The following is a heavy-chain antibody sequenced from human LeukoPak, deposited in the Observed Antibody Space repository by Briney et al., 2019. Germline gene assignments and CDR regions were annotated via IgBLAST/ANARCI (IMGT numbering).Heavy chain of an antibody. J-gene: IGHJ3*02. D-gene: IGHD3-10*01. V-gene: IGHV4-59*01. CDR3: ARVVPCLGIGI. CDR2: IYYRGRT. Sequence: SETLSPPCTVSGGSISSYYWSWIRQPPGKGLEWIGYIYYRGRTNYNPSLKSRVTISVDTSKNQFSLKLSSVTAADTAVYYCARVVPCLGIGIWGQGTMVTVSS. CDR1: GGSISSYY.